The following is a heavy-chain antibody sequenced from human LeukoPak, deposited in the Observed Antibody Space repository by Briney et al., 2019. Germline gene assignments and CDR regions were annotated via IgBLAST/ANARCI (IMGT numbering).Heavy chain of an antibody. V-gene: IGHV3-21*01. D-gene: IGHD1-26*01. CDR2: ISSSSSYI. CDR3: ARDFLVGATGLDP. J-gene: IGHJ5*02. CDR1: GFTFSSYS. Sequence: GGSLRLSCAASGFTFSSYSMNWVRQAPGKGLEWVSSISSSSSYIYYADSVKGRFTISRDNAKNSLYLQMNSLRAEDTAVYYCARDFLVGATGLDPWGQGTLVTVSS.